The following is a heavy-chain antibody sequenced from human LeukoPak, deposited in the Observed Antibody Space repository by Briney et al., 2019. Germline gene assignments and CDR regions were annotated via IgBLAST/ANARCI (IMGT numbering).Heavy chain of an antibody. V-gene: IGHV1-2*02. CDR1: GYTFTGYY. Sequence: ASVKVSCKASGYTFTGYYMHWVRQAPGQGLEWMGWINPNSGGTNYAQKFQGRVTMTRDTSISTAYMELSRLRSDDTAAYYCARESNYDSDSDYFDYWGQGTLVTVSS. J-gene: IGHJ4*02. D-gene: IGHD3-22*01. CDR2: INPNSGGT. CDR3: ARESNYDSDSDYFDY.